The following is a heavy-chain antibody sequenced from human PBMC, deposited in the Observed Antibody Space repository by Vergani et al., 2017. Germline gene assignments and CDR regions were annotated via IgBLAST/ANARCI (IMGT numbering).Heavy chain of an antibody. CDR2: ISGSGGST. J-gene: IGHJ4*02. CDR3: ASSNCGGDCSVFGY. D-gene: IGHD2-21*01. CDR1: GFTFSSYA. Sequence: VQLVESGGGVVQPGRSLRLSCAASGFTFSSYAMHWVRQAPGKGLEWVSAISGSGGSTYYADSVKGRFTISRDNSKNTLYLQMNSLRAEDTAVYYWASSNCGGDCSVFGYWGQGTLVTVSS. V-gene: IGHV3-23*04.